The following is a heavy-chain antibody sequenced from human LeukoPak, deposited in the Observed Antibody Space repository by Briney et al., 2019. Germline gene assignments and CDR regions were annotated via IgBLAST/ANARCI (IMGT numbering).Heavy chain of an antibody. D-gene: IGHD2-15*01. Sequence: PSETLSLTCAVHGGSFSAYYWSWIRQSPEKGLEWIGEINHSGSTNYNPSLKSRVTISVDTSKNQFSLKLSSVTAADTAVYYCARGSRSKYYYYYMDVWGKGTTVTVSS. CDR1: GGSFSAYY. V-gene: IGHV4-34*01. CDR2: INHSGST. J-gene: IGHJ6*03. CDR3: ARGSRSKYYYYYMDV.